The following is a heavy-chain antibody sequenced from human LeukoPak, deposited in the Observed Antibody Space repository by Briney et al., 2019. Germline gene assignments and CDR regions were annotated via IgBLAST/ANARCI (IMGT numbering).Heavy chain of an antibody. D-gene: IGHD3-3*01. V-gene: IGHV4-30-2*01. Sequence: SETLSLTCAVSGGSISSGGYSWSWIRQPPGKGLEWIGYIYHSGSTYYNPSLKSRVTISVDTSKNQFSLKLSSVTAADTAVYYCARRSSSSYDFWSGYYAIWGQGTMVTVSS. CDR2: IYHSGST. CDR3: ARRSSSSYDFWSGYYAI. CDR1: GGSISSGGYS. J-gene: IGHJ3*02.